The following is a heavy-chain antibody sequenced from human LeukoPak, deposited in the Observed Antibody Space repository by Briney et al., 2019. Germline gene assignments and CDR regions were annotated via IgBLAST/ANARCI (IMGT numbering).Heavy chain of an antibody. J-gene: IGHJ4*02. CDR2: ISGSGGST. CDR1: GFTFSSYA. D-gene: IGHD4-23*01. Sequence: GGSLRLSSAASGFTFSSYAMSWVRQAPGEGLEWVSAISGSGGSTYYADTVKGRFTISRDNSKNTLYLQMNSLRAAETAVYYCARMGTTVAAFDYWGQGTLVTVSS. CDR3: ARMGTTVAAFDY. V-gene: IGHV3-23*01.